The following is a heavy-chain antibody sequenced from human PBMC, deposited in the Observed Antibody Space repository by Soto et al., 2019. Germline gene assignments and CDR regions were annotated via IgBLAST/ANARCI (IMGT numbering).Heavy chain of an antibody. CDR1: GGSFSGYY. J-gene: IGHJ6*02. CDR3: ARGRGYSGSGRNLNYGRDV. CDR2: INHNGST. Sequence: QVQLQQWGAGLLKPSETLSLTCAVYGGSFSGYYWSWIRQPPGKGLEWIGEINHNGSTNYNPSLNSRVTTSVDTSKNQFSLKLSSVTAADTAVYYCARGRGYSGSGRNLNYGRDVWGQGSTVTVSS. V-gene: IGHV4-34*01. D-gene: IGHD3-10*01.